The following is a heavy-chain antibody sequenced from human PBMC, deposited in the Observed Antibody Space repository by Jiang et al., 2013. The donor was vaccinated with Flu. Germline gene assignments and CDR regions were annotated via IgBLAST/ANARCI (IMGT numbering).Heavy chain of an antibody. CDR3: ARGRYCSGGSCYVERHWFDP. V-gene: IGHV4-39*07. Sequence: LLKPSETLSLTCTVSGGSISSSSYYWGWIRQPPGKGLEWIGSIYYSGSTYYNPSLKSRVTISVDTSKNQFSLKLSSVTAADTAVYYCARGRYCSGGSCYVERHWFDPWGQGTLVTVSS. D-gene: IGHD2-15*01. J-gene: IGHJ5*02. CDR2: IYYSGST. CDR1: GGSISSSSYY.